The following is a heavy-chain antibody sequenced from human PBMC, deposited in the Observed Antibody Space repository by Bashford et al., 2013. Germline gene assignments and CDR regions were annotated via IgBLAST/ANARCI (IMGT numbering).Heavy chain of an antibody. CDR2: IKQDGSEK. D-gene: IGHD6-19*01. V-gene: IGHV3-7*01. J-gene: IGHJ6*04. Sequence: VRQAPGKGLEWVANIKQDGSEKYYVDSVKGRFTISRDNAKNSLYLQMNSLRAEDTAVYYCSSGWDKGPRSPSPQ. CDR3: SSG.